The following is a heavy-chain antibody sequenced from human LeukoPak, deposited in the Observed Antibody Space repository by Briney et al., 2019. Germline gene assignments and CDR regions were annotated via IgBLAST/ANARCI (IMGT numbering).Heavy chain of an antibody. V-gene: IGHV1-46*01. CDR2: INPSSGDT. CDR3: ARVHYGDPDDY. CDR1: GYSFISYF. J-gene: IGHJ4*02. Sequence: ASVKVSCKASGYSFISYFIHWVRQAPGQGLEWMGTINPSSGDTNYAQKFQGRVTMTRDTSTSTVYMKLSSLESEDTAVYYCARVHYGDPDDYWGQGTLVTVSS. D-gene: IGHD4-17*01.